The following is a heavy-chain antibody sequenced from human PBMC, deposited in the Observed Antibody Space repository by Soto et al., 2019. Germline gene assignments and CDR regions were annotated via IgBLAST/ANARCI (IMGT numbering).Heavy chain of an antibody. Sequence: AGGSLRLSCAASGFTFSSYEMNWVRQAPGKGLEWVSYISSSGSTIYYADSVKGRFTISRDNAKNSLYLQMNSLRAEDTAVYYCARDHGYSSSWYGPPLYNWFDPWGQGTLVTVSS. CDR2: ISSSGSTI. V-gene: IGHV3-48*03. CDR1: GFTFSSYE. D-gene: IGHD6-13*01. J-gene: IGHJ5*02. CDR3: ARDHGYSSSWYGPPLYNWFDP.